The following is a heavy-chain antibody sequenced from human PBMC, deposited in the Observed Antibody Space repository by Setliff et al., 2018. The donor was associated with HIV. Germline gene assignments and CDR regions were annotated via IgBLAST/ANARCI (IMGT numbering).Heavy chain of an antibody. CDR3: ARDLTPVAPNPRGYSTGQRGHPFDI. CDR1: GGTFGSYA. Sequence: ASVKVSCKASGGTFGSYAIHWVRQAPGQGLEWMGGIIPIVGQTNYAQKFQGRFTITADTSTNTAFMALTSLTSEDTAFYYCARDLTPVAPNPRGYSTGQRGHPFDIWGQGTRVTVSS. D-gene: IGHD5-18*01. J-gene: IGHJ3*02. CDR2: IIPIVGQT. V-gene: IGHV1-69*10.